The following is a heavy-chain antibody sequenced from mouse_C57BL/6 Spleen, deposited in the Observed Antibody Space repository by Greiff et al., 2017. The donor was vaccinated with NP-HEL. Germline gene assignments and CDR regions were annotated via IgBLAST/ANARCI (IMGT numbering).Heavy chain of an antibody. J-gene: IGHJ3*01. Sequence: QVQLQQSGAELVKPGASVKMSCKASGYTFTSYWITWVKQRPGQGLEWIGDIYPGSGSTNYNEKFKSKATLTVDTSSSTAYMQLSSLTSEDSAVYYCAREGGNYRRFAYWGQGTLVTVSA. V-gene: IGHV1-55*01. D-gene: IGHD2-1*01. CDR3: AREGGNYRRFAY. CDR2: IYPGSGST. CDR1: GYTFTSYW.